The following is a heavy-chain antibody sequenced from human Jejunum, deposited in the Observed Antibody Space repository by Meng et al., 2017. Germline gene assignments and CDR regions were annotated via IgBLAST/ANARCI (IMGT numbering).Heavy chain of an antibody. V-gene: IGHV3-23*01. Sequence: EVQLSESGGDLVQPGGSRRLSCAASGFTFSSYSMSWVRQAPGKGLEWVSGTSDSGGRKYYADSVRGRFTISRDSSKNTLYLQMNSLRAEDTAVYYCAKVIAPYYFDYWGQGTLVTVSS. D-gene: IGHD2/OR15-2a*01. CDR2: TSDSGGRK. CDR3: AKVIAPYYFDY. CDR1: GFTFSSYS. J-gene: IGHJ4*02.